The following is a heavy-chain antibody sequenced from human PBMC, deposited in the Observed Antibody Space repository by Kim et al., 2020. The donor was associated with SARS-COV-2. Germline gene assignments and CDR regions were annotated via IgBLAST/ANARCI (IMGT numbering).Heavy chain of an antibody. CDR3: ARAIRALSGYHPPFDP. D-gene: IGHD3-22*01. J-gene: IGHJ5*02. CDR1: GGSISSYY. V-gene: IGHV4-59*13. Sequence: SETLSLTCTVSGGSISSYYWSWIRQLPGKGLEWIGYIYYSGSTNYNPSLKSRVTISVDTSKNQFSLKLSSVTAADTAVYYCARAIRALSGYHPPFDPWGQGTLVTVSS. CDR2: IYYSGST.